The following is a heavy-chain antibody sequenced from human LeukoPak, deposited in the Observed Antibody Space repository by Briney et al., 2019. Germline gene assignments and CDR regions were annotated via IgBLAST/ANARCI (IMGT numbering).Heavy chain of an antibody. J-gene: IGHJ3*02. CDR1: GYSFTSYW. CDR2: IYPGDSDT. D-gene: IGHD7-27*01. Sequence: PGESLKISCKGSGYSFTSYWIGWVRQMPGKGLEWMGIIYPGDSDTRYSPSFQGQVTISADKSISTAYLQWSSLKASDTAMYYCARRPLGTNWGFPGAFDIWGQGTMVTVSS. CDR3: ARRPLGTNWGFPGAFDI. V-gene: IGHV5-51*01.